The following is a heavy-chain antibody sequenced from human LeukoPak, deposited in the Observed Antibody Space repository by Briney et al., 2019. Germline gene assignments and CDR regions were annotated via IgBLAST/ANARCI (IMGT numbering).Heavy chain of an antibody. CDR2: ISGSGSIT. CDR1: GFTFSSYA. J-gene: IGHJ3*02. D-gene: IGHD3-3*01. Sequence: GGSLRLSCAASGFTFSSYAMSWVRQAPGKGLDWVSGISGSGSITHYADSVKGRFTISRDISKNTLYLQMNSLRAEDTAIYYCAKTDRTGALGRFRMRSDAFDIWGQGTVVTVSS. CDR3: AKTDRTGALGRFRMRSDAFDI. V-gene: IGHV3-23*01.